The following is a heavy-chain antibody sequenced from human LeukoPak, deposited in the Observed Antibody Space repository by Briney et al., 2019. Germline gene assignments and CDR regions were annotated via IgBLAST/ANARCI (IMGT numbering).Heavy chain of an antibody. CDR1: GGSISSGGYY. CDR2: IYYSGST. Sequence: SETLSLTCTVPGGSISSGGYYWSWIRQHPGKGLEWIGYIYYSGSTYYNPSLKSRVTISVDTSKNQFSLKLSSVTAADTAVYDCASSPVLLIVPRIDPWGQGTLVTVSS. CDR3: ASSPVLLIVPRIDP. D-gene: IGHD2/OR15-2a*01. V-gene: IGHV4-31*03. J-gene: IGHJ5*02.